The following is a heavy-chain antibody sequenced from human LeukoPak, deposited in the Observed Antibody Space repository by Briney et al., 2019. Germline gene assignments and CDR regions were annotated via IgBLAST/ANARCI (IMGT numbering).Heavy chain of an antibody. CDR1: GFTFSSYG. D-gene: IGHD4-17*01. CDR3: ARDRGHCGDYVSYDY. V-gene: IGHV3-33*01. Sequence: GRSLRLSCAASGFTFSSYGMHWVRQAPGKGLEWVAIIWYDGSNKHYADSVKGRFTISRDNSKNTLYLQMNSLRAEDTAVYYCARDRGHCGDYVSYDYWGQGTLVTVSS. CDR2: IWYDGSNK. J-gene: IGHJ4*02.